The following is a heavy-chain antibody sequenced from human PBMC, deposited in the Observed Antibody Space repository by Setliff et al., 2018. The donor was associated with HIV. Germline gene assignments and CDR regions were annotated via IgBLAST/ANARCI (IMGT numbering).Heavy chain of an antibody. CDR3: ASSYSGYDDYDSDLDY. CDR2: ISSSGKYI. D-gene: IGHD5-12*01. CDR1: GFTFSIYS. Sequence: GGSLRLSCTASGFTFSIYSMNWVRQAPGKGLEWVSSISSSGKYIYYADSVKGRFTISRGNAKNSLYLQMNSLRAEDTAVYYCASSYSGYDDYDSDLDYWGQGTLVTVSS. J-gene: IGHJ4*02. V-gene: IGHV3-21*01.